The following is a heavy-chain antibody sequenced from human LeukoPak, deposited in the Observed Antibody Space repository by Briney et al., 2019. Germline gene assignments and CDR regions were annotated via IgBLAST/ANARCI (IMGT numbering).Heavy chain of an antibody. D-gene: IGHD5-18*01. CDR2: IYYSGSGST. CDR1: GGSISSSSYY. J-gene: IGHJ5*02. CDR3: ASLGSYGRGRYNWFDL. Sequence: PWETLSLTCSVSGGSISSSSYYWGWTRQPPGKGLDRIGSIYYSGSGSTYYNPSLKSRVTIFVDTSKNQFSLKLSSVAAADTAVYYCASLGSYGRGRYNWFDLWGQGTLVTVSS. V-gene: IGHV4-39*01.